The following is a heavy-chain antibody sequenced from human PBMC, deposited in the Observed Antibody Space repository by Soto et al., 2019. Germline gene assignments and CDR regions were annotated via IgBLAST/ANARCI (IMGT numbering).Heavy chain of an antibody. J-gene: IGHJ6*02. CDR3: AREHYDILTYGMDV. V-gene: IGHV4-31*03. CDR2: IYYSGST. D-gene: IGHD3-9*01. CDR1: GGSISSGGYY. Sequence: SETLSLTCTVSGGSISSGGYYWSWIRQHPGKGLEWIGYIYYSGSTHYNPSLKSRVTISVDTSKNQFSLKLSSVTAADTAVYYCAREHYDILTYGMDVWGQGTTVTVSS.